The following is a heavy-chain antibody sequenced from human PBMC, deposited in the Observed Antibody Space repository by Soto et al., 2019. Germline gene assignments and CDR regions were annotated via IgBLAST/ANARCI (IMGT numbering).Heavy chain of an antibody. D-gene: IGHD3-10*01. CDR3: ATSEVLEI. V-gene: IGHV5-51*01. CDR2: VYPGDSDT. J-gene: IGHJ3*02. CDR1: GYNFTSHW. Sequence: PXDSLTISCKGSGYNFTSHWIAWVRQKPGKGLEWMGIVYPGDSDTRYSPSFQGQVTMSADKSTGTAYLQWSSLKASDTAMYYCATSEVLEIWGQGTLVTVSS.